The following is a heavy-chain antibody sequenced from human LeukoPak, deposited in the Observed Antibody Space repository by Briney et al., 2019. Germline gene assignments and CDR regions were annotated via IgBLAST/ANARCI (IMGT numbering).Heavy chain of an antibody. CDR3: AKDLGGGYSSSWYSFDY. D-gene: IGHD6-13*01. CDR1: GFTFSSYG. J-gene: IGHJ4*02. V-gene: IGHV3-30*18. CDR2: ISYDGSNK. Sequence: GGSLRLSCAASGFTFSSYGMHWVRQAPGKGLEWVAVISYDGSNKYYADSVKGRFTISRDNSQNTLYLQMNSLRAEDTAVYYCAKDLGGGYSSSWYSFDYWGQGTLVTVSS.